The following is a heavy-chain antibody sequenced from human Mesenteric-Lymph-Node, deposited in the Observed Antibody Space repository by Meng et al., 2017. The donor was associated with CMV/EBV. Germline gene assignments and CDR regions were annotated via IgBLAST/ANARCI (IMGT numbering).Heavy chain of an antibody. CDR3: AKDVSPSTLYYFYYAMDV. CDR2: ISYDEDKK. D-gene: IGHD2-2*01. CDR1: GFTFNSYG. V-gene: IGHV3-30*18. Sequence: GGSLRLSCAASGFTFNSYGMHWVRQAPGKGLEWVASISYDEDKKYFAESVRGRFSISRDNSKNTLNLQMNSLRAEDTAVYYCAKDVSPSTLYYFYYAMDVWGLGTTVTVSS. J-gene: IGHJ6*02.